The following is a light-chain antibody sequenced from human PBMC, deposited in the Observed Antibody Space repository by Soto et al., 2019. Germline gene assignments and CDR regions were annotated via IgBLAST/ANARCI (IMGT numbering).Light chain of an antibody. J-gene: IGKJ1*01. Sequence: IVLTHSPATLSLSPCKRATLSFSASQNISSYLIWYQQKPGQAPRLLIYDVSNRATGIPARFSGSGSGTDFTLTISRLEPEDFAVYYCQQYGSSLTWTFGQGTKVDIK. V-gene: IGKV3-20*01. CDR3: QQYGSSLTWT. CDR1: QNISSY. CDR2: DVS.